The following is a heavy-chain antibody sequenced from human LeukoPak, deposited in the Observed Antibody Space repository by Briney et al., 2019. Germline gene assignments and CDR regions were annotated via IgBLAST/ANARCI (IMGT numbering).Heavy chain of an antibody. D-gene: IGHD3-22*01. CDR3: TTGNYYDSSGYSIGY. CDR2: ISYDGSNK. CDR1: GFTFSSYW. J-gene: IGHJ4*02. Sequence: GGSLRLSCAASGFTFSSYWMSWVRQAPGKGLEWVAVISYDGSNKYYADSVKGRFTISRDNSKNTLYLQMNSLKTGDTAVYYCTTGNYYDSSGYSIGYWGQGTLVTVSS. V-gene: IGHV3-30*03.